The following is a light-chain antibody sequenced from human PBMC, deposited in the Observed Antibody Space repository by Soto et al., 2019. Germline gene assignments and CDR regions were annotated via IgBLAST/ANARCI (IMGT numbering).Light chain of an antibody. J-gene: IGKJ1*01. Sequence: EIVMTQSPAALSVSPGERATLSCRASQSVSSYLAWYQQKPGQAPRLLIYDASNRATGIPARFSGSGSGTDFTLTISSLEPEDFAVYYCQQRSNWPPWTFGQATMADIK. CDR1: QSVSSY. CDR2: DAS. CDR3: QQRSNWPPWT. V-gene: IGKV3-11*01.